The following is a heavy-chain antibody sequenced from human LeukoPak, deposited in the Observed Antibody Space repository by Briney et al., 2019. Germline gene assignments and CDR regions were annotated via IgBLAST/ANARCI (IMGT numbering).Heavy chain of an antibody. CDR3: ARGHLLSLDY. J-gene: IGHJ4*02. CDR1: GYTFTNYG. Sequence: ASVKVSCKASGYTFTNYGITWVRQAPGQGLEWTGWVSGNNGHTKYAQTLQGRVTMTTDTSTNTAYMELRSLRSDDTAVYYCARGHLLSLDYWGQGTLVTVSS. V-gene: IGHV1-18*04. CDR2: VSGNNGHT.